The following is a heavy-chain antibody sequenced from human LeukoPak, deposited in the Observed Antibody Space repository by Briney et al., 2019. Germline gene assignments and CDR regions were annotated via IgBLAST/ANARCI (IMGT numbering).Heavy chain of an antibody. CDR1: GFTFSNAW. V-gene: IGHV3-48*02. CDR3: ARDRSGSY. J-gene: IGHJ4*02. D-gene: IGHD3-10*01. Sequence: GGSLRLSCAASGFTFSNAWMSWVRQAPGKGLEWVSYISSSSGTIYYADSVRGRFTISRDNAKNSLYLQMNSLRDEDTAVYYCARDRSGSYWGQGTLVTVSS. CDR2: ISSSSGTI.